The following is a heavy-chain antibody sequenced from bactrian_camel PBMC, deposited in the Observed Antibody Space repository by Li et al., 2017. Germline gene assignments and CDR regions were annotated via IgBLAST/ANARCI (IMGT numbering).Heavy chain of an antibody. J-gene: IGHJ6*01. CDR3: VRDHEVTGLQLSF. V-gene: IGHV3S40*01. Sequence: VQLVESGGGLVQPGGSLRLSCSASGFTFSNYGLSWVRQAPGKGLEWVSTINRGGGSTYYADSVKGRFTISRDNAKNTVYLQMSSLKPEDTAVYYCVRDHEVTGLQLSFWGQGTQVTVS. CDR1: GFTFSNYG. D-gene: IGHD7*01. CDR2: INRGGGST.